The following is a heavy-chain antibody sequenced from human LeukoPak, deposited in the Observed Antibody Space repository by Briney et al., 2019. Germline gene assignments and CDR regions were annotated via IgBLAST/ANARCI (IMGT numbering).Heavy chain of an antibody. D-gene: IGHD5-12*01. CDR2: IYYSGRT. V-gene: IGHV4-39*01. CDR1: GGSISSSNYY. Sequence: SETLSLTCTVSGGSISSSNYYWGWIRQPPGKGLEWIGSIYYSGRTYYNPSLRSRVTISVDTSKNQFSLKLSSVTAADTAVYFCARHTYSGYDYPFDYWGQGTLVTVSS. J-gene: IGHJ4*02. CDR3: ARHTYSGYDYPFDY.